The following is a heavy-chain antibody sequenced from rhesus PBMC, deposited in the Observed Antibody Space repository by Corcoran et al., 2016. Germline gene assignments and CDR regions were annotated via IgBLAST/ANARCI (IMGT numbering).Heavy chain of an antibody. CDR1: GGFISSSY. J-gene: IGHJ4*01. V-gene: IGHV4-169*02. CDR2: IYGSGSST. D-gene: IGHD6-31*01. Sequence: QLQLQESGPGLVQPSETLSVTCAVSGGFISSSYWSWIRQAPGKGLEGIGYIYGSGSSTNYNPSLKSRVSLSVDTAKNQLSVKLSSVTAADTAVYYCASTTYSSGWPIFDYWGRGVLVTVSS. CDR3: ASTTYSSGWPIFDY.